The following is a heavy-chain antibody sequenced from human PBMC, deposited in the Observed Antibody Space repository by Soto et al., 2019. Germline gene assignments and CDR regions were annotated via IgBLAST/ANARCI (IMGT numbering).Heavy chain of an antibody. CDR2: INPHSGGT. J-gene: IGHJ5*02. V-gene: IGHV1-2*02. CDR3: AREKPALSHNCFDP. D-gene: IGHD2-2*01. CDR1: GYTFTGYY. Sequence: GASVKVSCKASGYTFTGYYIHWVRQAAGQGLEWMGWINPHSGGTHYAQKFQGRVTMTTDTSIDTGYMELSSLTSDDTAVYYCAREKPALSHNCFDPWGQGTLVTVSS.